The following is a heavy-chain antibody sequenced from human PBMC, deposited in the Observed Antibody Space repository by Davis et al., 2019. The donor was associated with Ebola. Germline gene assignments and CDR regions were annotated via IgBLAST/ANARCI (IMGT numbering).Heavy chain of an antibody. CDR1: GFTFSSYW. V-gene: IGHV3-74*01. CDR2: INSDGSST. J-gene: IGHJ3*02. Sequence: PGGSLRLSCAASGFTFSSYWMHWVRQAPGKGLVWVSRINSDGSSTSYADSVKGRFTISRDNAKNTLYLQMNSLRAEDTAVYYCARGTRITIFGVGPDAFDIWGQGTMVTVSS. D-gene: IGHD3-3*01. CDR3: ARGTRITIFGVGPDAFDI.